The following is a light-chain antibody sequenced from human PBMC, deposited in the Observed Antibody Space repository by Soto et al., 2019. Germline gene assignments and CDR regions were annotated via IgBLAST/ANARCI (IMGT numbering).Light chain of an antibody. V-gene: IGKV1-39*01. CDR3: QQSHTTPYT. CDR2: AAS. J-gene: IGKJ2*01. CDR1: QYIDTY. Sequence: DIQMTQSPSSLFASFGDRVTLTCRARQYIDTYLNWYQQKPGTAPKLLMYAASCLHSGAPSRFSGSESGSDFTRTISSLQPEDFATCYCQQSHTTPYTFGQVTKLEI.